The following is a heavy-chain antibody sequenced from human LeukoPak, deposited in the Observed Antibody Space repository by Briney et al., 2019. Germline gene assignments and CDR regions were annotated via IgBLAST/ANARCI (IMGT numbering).Heavy chain of an antibody. Sequence: PSETLSLTCAVYGGSFSGYYWSWIRHPPGKGLEWIGEINHSGSTNYNPSLKSRVTTSADTSKNQFSLKLSSVTAADTAVYYCARCPRRAYYYYYMDVWGKGTTVTVS. CDR1: GGSFSGYY. J-gene: IGHJ6*03. CDR2: INHSGST. CDR3: ARCPRRAYYYYYMDV. V-gene: IGHV4-34*01.